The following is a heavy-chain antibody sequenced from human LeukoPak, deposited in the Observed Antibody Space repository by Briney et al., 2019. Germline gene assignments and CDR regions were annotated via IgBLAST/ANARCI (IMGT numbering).Heavy chain of an antibody. CDR2: IYYSGST. CDR3: VSERGYSGYDSFDY. J-gene: IGHJ4*02. Sequence: SETLSLTCTVSGYSISSGYFWGWIRQPPGKGLEWIGSIYYSGSTYYNPSLKSRVTISVDTSKNQFSLKLSSVTAADTAVYYCVSERGYSGYDSFDYWGQGTLVTVSS. CDR1: GYSISSGYF. V-gene: IGHV4-38-2*02. D-gene: IGHD5-12*01.